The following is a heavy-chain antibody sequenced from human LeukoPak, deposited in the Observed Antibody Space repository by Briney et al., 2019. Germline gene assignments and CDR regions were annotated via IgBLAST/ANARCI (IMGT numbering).Heavy chain of an antibody. V-gene: IGHV3-74*01. D-gene: IGHD5-18*01. Sequence: GGSLRLSCAASGFTFSSYWMSWVRQAPGKGLVWVSRINSDGSTTTYADSVKGRFSMSRDNAKNTLFLQMNSLTAEDTAVYYCARGPPQVSFGYDWGQGTLVTVSS. CDR3: ARGPPQVSFGYD. J-gene: IGHJ4*02. CDR1: GFTFSSYW. CDR2: INSDGSTT.